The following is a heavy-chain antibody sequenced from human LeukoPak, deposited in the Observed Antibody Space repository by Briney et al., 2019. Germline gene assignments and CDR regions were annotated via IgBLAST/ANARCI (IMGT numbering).Heavy chain of an antibody. J-gene: IGHJ4*02. D-gene: IGHD1-26*01. CDR1: GYTFSNYY. V-gene: IGHV1-46*01. CDR2: INPSGGST. CDR3: ARGERTVVGATDY. Sequence: ASVKVSCKASGYTFSNYYIHWVRQAPGQGLEWMGIINPSGGSTSTTQKFQGRVTMTRDMSANTIYMELSSLRSEDTAVYYCARGERTVVGATDYWGQGTLVTVSS.